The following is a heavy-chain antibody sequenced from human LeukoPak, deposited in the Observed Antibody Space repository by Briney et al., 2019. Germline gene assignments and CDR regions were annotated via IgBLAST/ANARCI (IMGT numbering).Heavy chain of an antibody. CDR3: AREGSSYAPSEPFYFDY. V-gene: IGHV3-48*03. J-gene: IGHJ4*02. CDR2: ISFGGYTT. CDR1: GFTLSSHD. D-gene: IGHD3-10*01. Sequence: GGSLRLSCTDSGFTLSSHDMDWVRQAPGKGLEWVSYISFGGYTTRYADSVRGRFTISRDNAKNSLYLQMNSLKAEDTAVYYCAREGSSYAPSEPFYFDYWGQGTLVTVSS.